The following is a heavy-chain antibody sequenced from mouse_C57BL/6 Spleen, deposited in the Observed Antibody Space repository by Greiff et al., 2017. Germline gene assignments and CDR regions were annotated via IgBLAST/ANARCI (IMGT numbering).Heavy chain of an antibody. Sequence: VQLQQSGAELVRPGASVKLSCTASGFNIKDDYMHWMKQRPEQGLEWIGWIDPENGDTEYASKFQGKATITADTSSNTAYLQLSSLTSEDTAVYYCTTGVVATGPFAYWGQRTLVTVSA. CDR1: GFNIKDDY. J-gene: IGHJ3*01. V-gene: IGHV14-4*01. D-gene: IGHD1-1*01. CDR3: TTGVVATGPFAY. CDR2: IDPENGDT.